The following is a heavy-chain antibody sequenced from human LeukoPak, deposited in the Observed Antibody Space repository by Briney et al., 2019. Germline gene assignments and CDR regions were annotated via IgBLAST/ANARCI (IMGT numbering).Heavy chain of an antibody. V-gene: IGHV1-24*01. CDR3: AIRNDSSGYYHFDY. J-gene: IGHJ4*02. Sequence: ASVKVPCKVSGYTLTELSMHWVRQAPGKGLGWMGGFDPEDGETIYAQKFQGRVTMTEDTSTDTAYMELSSLRSEDTAVYYCAIRNDSSGYYHFDYWGQGTLVTVSS. CDR2: FDPEDGET. CDR1: GYTLTELS. D-gene: IGHD3-22*01.